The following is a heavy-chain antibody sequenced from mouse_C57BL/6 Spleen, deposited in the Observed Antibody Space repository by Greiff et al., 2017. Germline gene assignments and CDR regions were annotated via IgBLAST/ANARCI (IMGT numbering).Heavy chain of an antibody. CDR3: ARSGDGRAMDY. V-gene: IGHV1-81*01. D-gene: IGHD3-1*01. CDR2: IYPRSGNT. J-gene: IGHJ4*01. CDR1: GYTFTSYG. Sequence: VQLQQSGAELARPGASVKLSCKASGYTFTSYGISWVKQRTGQGLEWIGEIYPRSGNTYYNEKFKGKATLTADKSSSTEYMELRSLTSEDSAVYFCARSGDGRAMDYWGQGTSVTVSS.